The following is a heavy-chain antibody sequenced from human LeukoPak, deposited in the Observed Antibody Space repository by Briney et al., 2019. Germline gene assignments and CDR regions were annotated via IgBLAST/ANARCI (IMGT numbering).Heavy chain of an antibody. J-gene: IGHJ4*02. D-gene: IGHD2-2*01. CDR2: INHSGST. Sequence: PSETLSLTCTVSGYSISSGYYWSWIRQPPGKGLEWIGEINHSGSTNYNPSLKSRVTISVDTSKNQFSLKLSSVTAADTAVYYCARIRVVVVPAAMVFDYWGQGTLVTVSS. CDR3: ARIRVVVVPAAMVFDY. CDR1: GYSISSGYY. V-gene: IGHV4-38-2*02.